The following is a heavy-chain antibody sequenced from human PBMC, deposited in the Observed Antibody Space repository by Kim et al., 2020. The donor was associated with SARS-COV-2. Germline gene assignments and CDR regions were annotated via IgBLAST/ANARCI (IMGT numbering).Heavy chain of an antibody. CDR3: ARDLDSARYDSSGFIFDY. Sequence: ASVKVSCKASGYTFTSYYMHWVRQAPGQGLEWMGIINPSGGSTSYAQKFQGRVTMTRDTSTSTVYMELSSLRSEDTAVYYCARDLDSARYDSSGFIFDYWGQGTLVTVSS. J-gene: IGHJ4*02. CDR2: INPSGGST. D-gene: IGHD3-22*01. V-gene: IGHV1-46*01. CDR1: GYTFTSYY.